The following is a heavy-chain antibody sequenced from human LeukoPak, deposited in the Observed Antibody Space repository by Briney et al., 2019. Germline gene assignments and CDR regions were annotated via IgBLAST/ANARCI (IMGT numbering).Heavy chain of an antibody. D-gene: IGHD1-26*01. J-gene: IGHJ4*02. CDR1: GFTFSTYA. CDR3: AKDQLLGGSYTFDY. Sequence: PGGSLRLSCAASGFTFSTYAMHWVRQAPGKGLEYVSAISSNGGSTYYANSVKGRFTISRDNSKNTLYLQMNSLRAEDAAVYYCAKDQLLGGSYTFDYWGQGTLVTVSS. V-gene: IGHV3-64*01. CDR2: ISSNGGST.